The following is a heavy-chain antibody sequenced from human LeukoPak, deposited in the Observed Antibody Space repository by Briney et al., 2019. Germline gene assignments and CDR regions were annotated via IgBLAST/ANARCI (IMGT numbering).Heavy chain of an antibody. D-gene: IGHD3-16*02. Sequence: ASVKVSCKASRYSYTSHYMHSVRQAPGQGLEWMGRINPSGSSTLYAQKFQGRVTMTRDMSTPTDYMELSSLRSEDTAVYYCARDNSVGDIVWWFDPWGQGTLVTVSS. V-gene: IGHV1-46*01. CDR3: ARDNSVGDIVWWFDP. J-gene: IGHJ5*02. CDR1: RYSYTSHY. CDR2: INPSGSST.